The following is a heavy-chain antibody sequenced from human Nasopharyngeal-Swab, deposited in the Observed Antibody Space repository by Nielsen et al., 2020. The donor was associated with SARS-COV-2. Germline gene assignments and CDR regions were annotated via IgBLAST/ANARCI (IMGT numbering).Heavy chain of an antibody. D-gene: IGHD5-12*01. V-gene: IGHV3-23*01. CDR3: AKDRDSGDDSDDYYHYYGMDV. CDR1: GFTFRSYA. Sequence: GESLKISCAASGFTFRSYAISWVRQPPGKGLEWVSVISGSDHTTYYADSVKGRFTISSDNSKNTVNLQMNSLRVEDTAIYYCAKDRDSGDDSDDYYHYYGMDVWGQGTTVTVFS. CDR2: ISGSDHTT. J-gene: IGHJ6*02.